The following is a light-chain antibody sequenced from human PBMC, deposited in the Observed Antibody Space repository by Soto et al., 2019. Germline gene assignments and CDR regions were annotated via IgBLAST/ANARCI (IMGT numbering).Light chain of an antibody. CDR3: QQYNNWPPIT. V-gene: IGKV3-15*01. CDR2: GAS. J-gene: IGKJ5*01. Sequence: EIVMTQSPATLSVSPGERATLSCRASQSVSSNLAWYQQKPGQAPRLLIYGASTRATGIPARFSGSGSGTDFALTGSSLQSEDFAVYYCQQYNNWPPITFGQGTRLEIK. CDR1: QSVSSN.